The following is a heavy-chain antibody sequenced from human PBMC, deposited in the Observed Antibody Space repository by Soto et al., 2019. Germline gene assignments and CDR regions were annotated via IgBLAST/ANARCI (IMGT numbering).Heavy chain of an antibody. V-gene: IGHV5-51*01. CDR2: IYPCYSDT. CDR3: ATDPSGIEAAHTGMDV. Sequence: PGESLKIACKGSGYSFTSYWIFWVRQMPVKGLEFMGIIYPCYSDTRYSPSFQGHVTISSDNSISTSYLQLSSLKASDTAMYYFATDPSGIEAAHTGMDVWGQETTVTVSS. J-gene: IGHJ6*02. D-gene: IGHD6-13*01. CDR1: GYSFTSYW.